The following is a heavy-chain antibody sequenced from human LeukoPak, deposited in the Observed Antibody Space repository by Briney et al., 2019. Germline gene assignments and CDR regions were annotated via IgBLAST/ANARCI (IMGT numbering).Heavy chain of an antibody. D-gene: IGHD6-13*01. CDR2: IIPIFGIA. CDR3: ARVVKAAADVRMDV. Sequence: SVKVSCKASGGTFSSYAISWVRQAPGQGLEWMGRIIPIFGIANYAQKFQGRVTITADKSTSTAYMELSSLRSEDTAVYYCARVVKAAADVRMDVWGKGTTVTVPS. V-gene: IGHV1-69*04. CDR1: GGTFSSYA. J-gene: IGHJ6*04.